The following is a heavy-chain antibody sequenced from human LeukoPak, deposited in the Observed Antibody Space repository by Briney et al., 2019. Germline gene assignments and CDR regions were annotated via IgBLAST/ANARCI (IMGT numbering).Heavy chain of an antibody. CDR2: IYGSGST. Sequence: SETLSLTCTVSGGSISSHYWSWIRQPPGKGLEWIGYIYGSGSTHYDPSPRNRVTISEDTSKNEFSLKLTYVTAADTAVYYCARNVGWYSHDSWGQGTLVTVSS. CDR1: GGSISSHY. D-gene: IGHD6-19*01. J-gene: IGHJ4*02. V-gene: IGHV4-59*08. CDR3: ARNVGWYSHDS.